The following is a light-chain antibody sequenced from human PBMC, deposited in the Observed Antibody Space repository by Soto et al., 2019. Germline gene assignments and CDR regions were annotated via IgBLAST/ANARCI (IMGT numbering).Light chain of an antibody. J-gene: IGLJ1*01. CDR2: DVS. CDR1: SSDVGGYNY. Sequence: QSALTQPPSVSGSPGQSVTISCTGTSSDVGGYNYVAWYQQHPGKAPKVMIYDVSKRPSGVPDRFSGSKSGNTASLTISGLQAEDDADSSCCFNAGNLEVFRTGSK. V-gene: IGLV2-11*01. CDR3: CFNAGNLEV.